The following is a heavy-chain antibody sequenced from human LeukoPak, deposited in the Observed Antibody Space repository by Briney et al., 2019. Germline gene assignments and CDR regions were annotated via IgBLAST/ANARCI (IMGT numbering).Heavy chain of an antibody. J-gene: IGHJ4*02. CDR3: AQGDDYSNLYFDY. D-gene: IGHD4-4*01. V-gene: IGHV3-74*01. CDR1: GFTFSSYW. Sequence: PGGSLRLSCAASGFTFSSYWMHWVRQAPGKGLVWVSRINGDGSGTSYAASVKGRFTISRDNAKNSLYLQMNSLRAEDTAVYYCAQGDDYSNLYFDYWGQGTLVTVSS. CDR2: INGDGSGT.